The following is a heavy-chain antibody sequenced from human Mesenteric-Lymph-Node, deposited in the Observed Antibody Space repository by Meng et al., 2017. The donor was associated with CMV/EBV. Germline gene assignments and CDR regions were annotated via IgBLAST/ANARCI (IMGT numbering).Heavy chain of an antibody. V-gene: IGHV3-53*01. CDR1: GFTVSSNY. D-gene: IGHD6-6*01. J-gene: IGHJ4*02. CDR2: IYAGGTT. CDR3: ARVKYSSSSDFDY. Sequence: GGSLRLSCAASGFTVSSNYMSWVRQAPGKGLEWVSVIYAGGTTYYADSVKGRFTISISRDNSKNTLYLQMNSLRAEDTAVYYCARVKYSSSSDFDYWGQGTLVTVSS.